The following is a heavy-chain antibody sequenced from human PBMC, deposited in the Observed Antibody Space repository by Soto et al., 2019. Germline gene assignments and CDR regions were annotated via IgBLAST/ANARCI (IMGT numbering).Heavy chain of an antibody. Sequence: SETLSLTCTVSGGSISSGDYYWSWIRQPPGKGLEWIGYIYYSGSTYYNPSLKSRVTISVDTSKNQFSLKLSSVTAADTAVYYCARELRSEVFDYWGQGTLVTVSS. CDR3: ARELRSEVFDY. J-gene: IGHJ4*02. CDR1: GGSISSGDYY. CDR2: IYYSGST. V-gene: IGHV4-30-4*01.